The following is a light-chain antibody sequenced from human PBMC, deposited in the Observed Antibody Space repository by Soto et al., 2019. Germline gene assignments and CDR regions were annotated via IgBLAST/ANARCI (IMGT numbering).Light chain of an antibody. Sequence: QSVLTQPPSASGSPGQSVTISCTGTSSDVGGYTYVSWYQQHPGKAPKLMISEVSKRPSGVPDRFSGSKSGNTASLTVSGLQAEDEADYYCSSFAGNNNLVFGGGTKLPVL. V-gene: IGLV2-8*01. J-gene: IGLJ2*01. CDR3: SSFAGNNNLV. CDR1: SSDVGGYTY. CDR2: EVS.